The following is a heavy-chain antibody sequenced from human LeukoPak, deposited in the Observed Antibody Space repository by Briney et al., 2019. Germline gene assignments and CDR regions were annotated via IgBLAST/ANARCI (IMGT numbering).Heavy chain of an antibody. CDR2: ISYDGSNK. CDR3: AKEYLGYCSGGNCYPLDY. V-gene: IGHV3-30*18. Sequence: GRSLRLSCAASGFTFSSYGMHWVRQAPGKGLEWVAVISYDGSNKYYADSVKGRFTISRDNSKNTLYLQMNSLRAEDTAVYYCAKEYLGYCSGGNCYPLDYWGQGTLVTVSS. CDR1: GFTFSSYG. J-gene: IGHJ4*02. D-gene: IGHD2-15*01.